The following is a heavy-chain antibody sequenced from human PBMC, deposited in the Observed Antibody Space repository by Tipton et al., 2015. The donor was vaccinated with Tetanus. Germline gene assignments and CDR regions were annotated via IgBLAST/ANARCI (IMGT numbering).Heavy chain of an antibody. CDR1: GGSISSTSYY. CDR2: MYNSGAT. Sequence: GLVKPSETLSLTCTVSGGSISSTSYYWAWIRQPPGKGLEWIGTMYNSGATYYNPSLKGRVTISGDTSKNLFSLTSVTASDTAVYYCARPEASGRARGFDIWGQGTKVTVSP. CDR3: ARPEASGRARGFDI. D-gene: IGHD3-10*01. J-gene: IGHJ3*02. V-gene: IGHV4-39*02.